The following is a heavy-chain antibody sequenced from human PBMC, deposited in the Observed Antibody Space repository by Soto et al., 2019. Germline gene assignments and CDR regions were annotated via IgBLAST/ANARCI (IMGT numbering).Heavy chain of an antibody. D-gene: IGHD3-3*01. CDR1: GFTFSSYG. V-gene: IGHV3-33*01. CDR3: ARNWVTGGFLEWLHDYYYYGMDV. J-gene: IGHJ6*02. CDR2: IWYDGSNK. Sequence: GGSLRLSCAASGFTFSSYGMHWVRQAPGKGLEWVAVIWYDGSNKYYADSVKGRFTISRDNSKNTLYLQMNSLRAEDTAVYYCARNWVTGGFLEWLHDYYYYGMDVWGQGTTVTVSS.